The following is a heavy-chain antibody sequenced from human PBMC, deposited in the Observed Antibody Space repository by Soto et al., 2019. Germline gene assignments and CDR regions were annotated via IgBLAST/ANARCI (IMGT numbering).Heavy chain of an antibody. CDR1: GGSISSSSYY. J-gene: IGHJ4*02. D-gene: IGHD3-22*01. CDR2: IYYSGST. Sequence: QLQLQESGPGLVKPSETLSLTCTVSGGSISSSSYYWGWIRQPPGKGLEWIGSIYYSGSTYYNPSLKSRVTISVDTSKNQFSLKLSSVTAADTAVYYCARPIYYYDSSGYDGDDYWGQGTLVTVSS. V-gene: IGHV4-39*01. CDR3: ARPIYYYDSSGYDGDDY.